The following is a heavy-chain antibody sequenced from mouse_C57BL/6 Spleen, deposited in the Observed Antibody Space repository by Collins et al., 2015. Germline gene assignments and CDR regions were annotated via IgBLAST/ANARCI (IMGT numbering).Heavy chain of an antibody. J-gene: IGHJ2*01. CDR2: IYPGDGDT. CDR1: GYAFSSYW. CDR3: ARASRNYDYDPYYFDY. Sequence: QVQLQQSGAELVKPGASVKISCKASGYAFSSYWMNWVKQRPGKGLEWIGQIYPGDGDTNYNGKFKGKATLTADKSSSTAYMQLSSLTSEDSAVYFCARASRNYDYDPYYFDYWGQGTTLTVSS. D-gene: IGHD2-4*01. V-gene: IGHV1-80*01.